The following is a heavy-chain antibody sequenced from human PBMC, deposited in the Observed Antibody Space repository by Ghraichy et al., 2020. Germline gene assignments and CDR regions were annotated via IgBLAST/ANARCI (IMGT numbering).Heavy chain of an antibody. CDR3: ARMQSTAVATEGFYFDY. V-gene: IGHV2-70*11. Sequence: SGPTLVKPTQTLTLTCTFSGFSLSTSGMCVSWIRQPPGKALEWLARFDWDDDKYYSTSLKTRLTISKDTSKNQVVLTMTNMDPVDTATYFCARMQSTAVATEGFYFDYWGQGTLVTVSS. CDR1: GFSLSTSGMC. J-gene: IGHJ4*02. CDR2: FDWDDDK. D-gene: IGHD6-19*01.